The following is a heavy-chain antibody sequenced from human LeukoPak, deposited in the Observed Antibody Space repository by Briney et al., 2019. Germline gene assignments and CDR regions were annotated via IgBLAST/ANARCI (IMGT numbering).Heavy chain of an antibody. D-gene: IGHD2-2*01. CDR1: GYTFTSYD. CDR2: MNPNSGNT. J-gene: IGHJ6*02. V-gene: IGHV1-8*01. Sequence: ASVKVSCKASGYTFTSYDINWVRQATGQGLEWMGWMNPNSGNTGYAQKFQGRVTMTRNTSISTAYMELSSLRSEDTAVYYCARGRRYCSSTSCSPRGYYYGMDVWGQGTTVIVSS. CDR3: ARGRRYCSSTSCSPRGYYYGMDV.